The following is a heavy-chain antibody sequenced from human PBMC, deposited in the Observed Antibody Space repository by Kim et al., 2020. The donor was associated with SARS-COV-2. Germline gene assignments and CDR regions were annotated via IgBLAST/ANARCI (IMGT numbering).Heavy chain of an antibody. V-gene: IGHV3-23*01. CDR1: GFTFSSYA. CDR2: ISGSGGST. CDR3: AKDTYYYGSGSYYMDY. J-gene: IGHJ4*02. D-gene: IGHD3-10*01. Sequence: GGSLRLSCAASGFTFSSYAMSWVRQAPGKGLEWVSAISGSGGSTYYANSVKGRFTISRDNSKNTLYLQMNSLRAEDTGVYYCAKDTYYYGSGSYYMDYWGQGTLVTVSS.